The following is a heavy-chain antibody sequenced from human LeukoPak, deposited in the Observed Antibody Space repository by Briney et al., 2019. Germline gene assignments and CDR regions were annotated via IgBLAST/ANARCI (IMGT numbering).Heavy chain of an antibody. J-gene: IGHJ3*02. Sequence: ASVKVSCKASGYTFTSYGISWVRQAPGQGLEWMGWISAFNGNTKYAQKLQGRVTMTTDTSTSTSYMELRSLRSDDTAVYYCARDGGDYGDSYDAFDTWGQGTMVTVSS. CDR1: GYTFTSYG. D-gene: IGHD4-17*01. CDR2: ISAFNGNT. V-gene: IGHV1-18*01. CDR3: ARDGGDYGDSYDAFDT.